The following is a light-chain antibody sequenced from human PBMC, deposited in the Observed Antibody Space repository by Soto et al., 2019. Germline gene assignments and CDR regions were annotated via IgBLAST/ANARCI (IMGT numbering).Light chain of an antibody. V-gene: IGKV1-12*01. J-gene: IGKJ4*01. CDR3: QQSNSFPLT. CDR1: QSIGTW. CDR2: AAS. Sequence: DIQMTQSPPSVSASVGDRVTMTCRASQSIGTWLAWFQQKPGKAPKLLISAASSLQSGVPSRFSGSGSGTDSTLTISSLQPEDFATYYCQQSNSFPLTFGGGTKVEIE.